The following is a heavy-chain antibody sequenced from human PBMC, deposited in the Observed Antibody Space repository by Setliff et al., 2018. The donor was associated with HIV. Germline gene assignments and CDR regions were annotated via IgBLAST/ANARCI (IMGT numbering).Heavy chain of an antibody. CDR1: GYSFANYG. J-gene: IGHJ1*01. CDR2: ISPNDGNT. D-gene: IGHD6-19*01. CDR3: ARDFFSSGWYEYLQH. V-gene: IGHV1-18*01. Sequence: ASVKVSCKASGYSFANYGLSWVRQAPGQGLEWMGWISPNDGNTDYAQRLQGRVTMTTDTSTSTAYMELRSLRSDDTAVYYCARDFFSSGWYEYLQHWGQGTLVTVSS.